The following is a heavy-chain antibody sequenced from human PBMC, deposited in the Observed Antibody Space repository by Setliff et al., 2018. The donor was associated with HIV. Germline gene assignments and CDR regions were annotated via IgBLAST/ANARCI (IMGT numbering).Heavy chain of an antibody. J-gene: IGHJ3*02. CDR1: GYTFTGYY. D-gene: IGHD6-13*01. V-gene: IGHV1-2*06. Sequence: GASVKVSCKASGYTFTGYYVHWARQAPGQGLEWVGRINPNSGDTNYAQKFQGRVTMTRDTSISTAYMELSRLRSDDTAVYYCARRGRQQSDAFDIWGQGTMVTVS. CDR2: INPNSGDT. CDR3: ARRGRQQSDAFDI.